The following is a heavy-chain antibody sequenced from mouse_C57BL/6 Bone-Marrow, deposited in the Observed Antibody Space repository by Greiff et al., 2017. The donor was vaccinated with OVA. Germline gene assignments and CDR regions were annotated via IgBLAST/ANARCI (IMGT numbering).Heavy chain of an antibody. Sequence: EVMLVESGGDLVKPGGSLKLSCAASGFTFSSYGMSWVRQTPDKRLEWVATISSGGSYTYYPDSVKGRFTISRDNAKNTLYLQMSSLKSEDTAMYYCARHHYYGSSYSYFDVWGTGTTVTVSS. CDR2: ISSGGSYT. CDR3: ARHHYYGSSYSYFDV. CDR1: GFTFSSYG. V-gene: IGHV5-6*01. D-gene: IGHD1-1*01. J-gene: IGHJ1*03.